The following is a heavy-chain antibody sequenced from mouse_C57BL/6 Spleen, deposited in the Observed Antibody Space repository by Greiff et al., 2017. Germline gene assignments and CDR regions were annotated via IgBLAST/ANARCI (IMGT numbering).Heavy chain of an antibody. D-gene: IGHD1-1*01. J-gene: IGHJ1*03. Sequence: LQQSGPGILQSSQTLSLTCSFSGFSLSTSGMGVSWIRQPSGKGLEWLAHIYWDDDKRYNPSLKSRLTISKDTSRNQVFLKITSVDTADSATYYCARRNYGSRDYWYFDVWGTGTTVTVSS. CDR3: ARRNYGSRDYWYFDV. CDR1: GFSLSTSGMG. V-gene: IGHV8-12*01. CDR2: IYWDDDK.